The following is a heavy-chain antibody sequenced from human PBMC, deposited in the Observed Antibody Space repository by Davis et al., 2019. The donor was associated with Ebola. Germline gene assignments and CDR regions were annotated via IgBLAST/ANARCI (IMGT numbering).Heavy chain of an antibody. V-gene: IGHV3-15*01. CDR1: GFTFSNAW. CDR2: IKSKTDGGTT. Sequence: PGGSLRLSCAASGFTFSNAWMSWVRQAPGKGLEWVGRIKSKTDGGTTDYAAPVKGRFTITRDDSKNTLYLRMNSLKTEDTAVYYCTTEGGYCTNGVCFYYFDYWGQGTLVTVSS. J-gene: IGHJ4*02. D-gene: IGHD2-8*01. CDR3: TTEGGYCTNGVCFYYFDY.